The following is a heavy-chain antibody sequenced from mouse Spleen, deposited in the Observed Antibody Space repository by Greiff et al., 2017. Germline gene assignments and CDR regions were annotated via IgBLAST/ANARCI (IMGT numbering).Heavy chain of an antibody. J-gene: IGHJ2*01. CDR1: GYTFTSYW. CDR2: IDPSDSYT. Sequence: VPLPPPGAELVRPGTSVKLSCKASGYTFTSYWMHWVKQRPGQGLEWIGVIDPSDSYTNYNQKFKGKATLTVDTSSSTAYMQLSSLTSEDSAVYYCARPTDFDYWGQGTTLTVSS. CDR3: ARPTDFDY. V-gene: IGHV1-59*01.